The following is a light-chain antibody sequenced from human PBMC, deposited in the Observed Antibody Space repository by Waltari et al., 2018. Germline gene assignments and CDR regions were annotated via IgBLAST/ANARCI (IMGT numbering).Light chain of an antibody. CDR3: SSFITGTTYV. CDR2: DVS. CDR1: RSDLGGYNS. J-gene: IGLJ1*01. Sequence: QSALTQAASVSGSPGQSITFSCTGTRSDLGGYNSVSWYQQHPGKAPKLLIYDVSNRPSGVSNRFSGSNSGNTASLTISGLQAEDEADYYCSSFITGTTYVFGPGTKVTVL. V-gene: IGLV2-14*03.